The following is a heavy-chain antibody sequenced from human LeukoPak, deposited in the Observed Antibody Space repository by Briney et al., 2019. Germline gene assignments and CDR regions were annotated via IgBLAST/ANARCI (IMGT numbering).Heavy chain of an antibody. CDR1: GFTVSSNY. J-gene: IGHJ4*02. D-gene: IGHD5-12*01. V-gene: IGHV3-23*01. Sequence: GGSLRLSCAASGFTVSSNYMSWVRQAPGKGLEWVSLIIGSSGDTFYADSVKGRFTISRDNSKNRLYLQMNSLRAEDTALYYCAKGAYDYIEMGYFDSWGQGTLVTVSS. CDR2: IIGSSGDT. CDR3: AKGAYDYIEMGYFDS.